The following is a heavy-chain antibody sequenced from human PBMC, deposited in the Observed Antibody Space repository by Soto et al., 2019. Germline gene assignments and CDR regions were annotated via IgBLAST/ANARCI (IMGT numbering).Heavy chain of an antibody. Sequence: QVQLVQSGAEVRQPASSVKVSCKTSGGTFSSYAISWVRQAPGQGLEWMGGIVPIVDTSTYAQKSQGRVTIAAEESTSTVYMELRSLRSDDTAVYYCVRVVAITGYPDNWGQGTLVTVSS. V-gene: IGHV1-69*12. CDR2: IVPIVDTS. CDR3: VRVVAITGYPDN. CDR1: GGTFSSYA. D-gene: IGHD5-12*01. J-gene: IGHJ4*02.